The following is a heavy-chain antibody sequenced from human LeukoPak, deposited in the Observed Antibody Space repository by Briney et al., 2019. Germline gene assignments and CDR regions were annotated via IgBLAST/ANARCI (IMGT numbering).Heavy chain of an antibody. D-gene: IGHD3-10*01. CDR3: ARHYGSGSYYRKGTVLFDY. J-gene: IGHJ4*02. V-gene: IGHV4-59*01. CDR1: GGSISSYY. Sequence: SGTLSLTCTVSGGSISSYYWSWIRQPPGKGLEWIGYIYYSGSTNYNPSLKSRVTISVDTSKNQFSLKLSSVTAADTAVYYCARHYGSGSYYRKGTVLFDYWGQGTLVTVSS. CDR2: IYYSGST.